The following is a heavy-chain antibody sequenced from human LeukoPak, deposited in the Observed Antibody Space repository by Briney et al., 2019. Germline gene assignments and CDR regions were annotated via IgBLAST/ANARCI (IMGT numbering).Heavy chain of an antibody. CDR1: GGSMNNYY. Sequence: SETLSLTCTVSGGSMNNYYWSWIRQSPGKGLEWVGYIYHTGSATYKPSPKSRVTLSLDTSKNQFSLRLNSVTAADTAVYYCARGRGDSKGTSFDFWGQGTLVTVSS. J-gene: IGHJ4*02. V-gene: IGHV4-59*01. CDR3: ARGRGDSKGTSFDF. D-gene: IGHD3-22*01. CDR2: IYHTGSA.